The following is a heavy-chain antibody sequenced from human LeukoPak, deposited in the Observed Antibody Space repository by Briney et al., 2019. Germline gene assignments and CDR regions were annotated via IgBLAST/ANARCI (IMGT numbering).Heavy chain of an antibody. CDR2: ISYDGSNK. CDR3: AKDGAQVGVTFDY. V-gene: IGHV3-30*18. CDR1: GFNLSSYG. D-gene: IGHD1-26*01. Sequence: GRPLRLSCTASGFNLSSYGVHWVRQAPGKGLEWVAVISYDGSNKYYADSVKGRFTISRDNSENTLYLQMNSLRVEDTAIYYCAKDGAQVGVTFDYWGQGALVTVSS. J-gene: IGHJ4*02.